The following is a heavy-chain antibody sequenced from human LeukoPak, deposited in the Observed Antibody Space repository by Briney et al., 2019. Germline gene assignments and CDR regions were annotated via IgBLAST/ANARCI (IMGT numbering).Heavy chain of an antibody. Sequence: PGGSLRLSCAASGFTVSSNYMSWVRQAPGKGLEWVSVIYSGGSTYYADSVKGRFTISRDNSKNTLYLQMNSLRAEDTAVYYCARRPSGSYSYYFDYWGQGTLVTVSS. CDR2: IYSGGST. CDR1: GFTVSSNY. V-gene: IGHV3-53*01. J-gene: IGHJ4*02. CDR3: ARRPSGSYSYYFDY. D-gene: IGHD1-26*01.